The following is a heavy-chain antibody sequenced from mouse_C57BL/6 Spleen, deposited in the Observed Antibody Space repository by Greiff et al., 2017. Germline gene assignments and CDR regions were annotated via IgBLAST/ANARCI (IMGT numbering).Heavy chain of an antibody. J-gene: IGHJ4*01. D-gene: IGHD3-3*01. CDR2: IDPSDSYT. Sequence: QVQLQQPGAELVMPGASVKLSCKASGYTFTSYWMHWVKQRPGQGLEWIGEIDPSDSYTNYNQKFKGKSTLTVDKSSSTAYMQLSSLTSEDSAVYYWARRGPAYAMDYWGQGTSVTVSS. CDR1: GYTFTSYW. CDR3: ARRGPAYAMDY. V-gene: IGHV1-69*01.